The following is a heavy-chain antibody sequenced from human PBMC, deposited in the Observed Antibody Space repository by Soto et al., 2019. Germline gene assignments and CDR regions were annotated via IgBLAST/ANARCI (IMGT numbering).Heavy chain of an antibody. CDR2: IYPGDSDT. V-gene: IGHV5-51*01. J-gene: IGHJ6*02. D-gene: IGHD5-12*01. CDR1: GYSFTSYW. CDR3: ARHGLFFGRSGSTLNYMVV. Sequence: PGESLKISCKGSGYSFTSYWIGWVRQMPGKGLEWMGIIYPGDSDTRYSPSFQGQVTISADKSISTAYLQWSSLKASDTAMYYCARHGLFFGRSGSTLNYMVVWRQGPTVTV.